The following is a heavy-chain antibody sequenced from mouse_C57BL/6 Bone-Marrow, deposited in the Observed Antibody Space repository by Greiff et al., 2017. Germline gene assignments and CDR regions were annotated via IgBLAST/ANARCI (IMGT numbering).Heavy chain of an antibody. CDR2: IDPSDSET. V-gene: IGHV1-52*01. Sequence: VQLQQPGAELVRPGSSVKLSCKASGYTFTSYWMHWVKQRPIQGLEWIGNIDPSDSETHYNQKFKDKATLTVDKSSSTAYMQLSSLTSEDSAVYYCASENYGSSFWYFDVWGTGTTVTVSS. D-gene: IGHD1-1*01. J-gene: IGHJ1*03. CDR1: GYTFTSYW. CDR3: ASENYGSSFWYFDV.